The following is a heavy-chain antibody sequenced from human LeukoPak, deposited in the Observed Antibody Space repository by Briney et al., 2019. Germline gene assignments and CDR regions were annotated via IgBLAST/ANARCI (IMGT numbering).Heavy chain of an antibody. J-gene: IGHJ4*02. D-gene: IGHD4-17*01. Sequence: GGSLRLSCAASGFTFNTYSMNWVRQAPGKGLEWVSYISDSSGTIYYADSVKGRFTISRDNAKNSLYLQMNSLRAEDTAVYYCARGPYGDYVGALDYWGQGTLVTVSS. CDR3: ARGPYGDYVGALDY. V-gene: IGHV3-48*01. CDR2: ISDSSGTI. CDR1: GFTFNTYS.